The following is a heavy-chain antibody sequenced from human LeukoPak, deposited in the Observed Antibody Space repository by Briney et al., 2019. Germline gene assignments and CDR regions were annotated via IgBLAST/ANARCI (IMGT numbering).Heavy chain of an antibody. Sequence: GGSLRLSCAASGFTVSSNYMSRVRQAPGKGLEWVSVIYSGGSTYYADSVKGRFTISRDNSKNTLYLQMNSLRAEDTAVYYCARARSGSPYYFDYWGQGTLVTVSS. J-gene: IGHJ4*02. CDR1: GFTVSSNY. CDR2: IYSGGST. D-gene: IGHD3-10*01. CDR3: ARARSGSPYYFDY. V-gene: IGHV3-66*01.